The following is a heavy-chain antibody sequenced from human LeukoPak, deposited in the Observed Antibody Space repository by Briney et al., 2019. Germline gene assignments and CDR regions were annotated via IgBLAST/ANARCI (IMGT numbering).Heavy chain of an antibody. CDR2: INPSGGST. Sequence: ASVKVSCKASGYTFTSYYMHWVRQAPGQGLEWMGIINPSGGSTSYAQKLQGRVTMTTDTSTSTAYMELRSLRSDDTAVYYCARGGQYSSSSLPNYFDYWGQGTLVTVSS. CDR1: GYTFTSYY. V-gene: IGHV1-46*01. CDR3: ARGGQYSSSSLPNYFDY. J-gene: IGHJ4*02. D-gene: IGHD6-6*01.